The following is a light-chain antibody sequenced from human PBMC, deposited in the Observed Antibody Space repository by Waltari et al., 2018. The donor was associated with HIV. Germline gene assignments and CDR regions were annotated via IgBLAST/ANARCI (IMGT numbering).Light chain of an antibody. CDR1: SGNIASSY. CDR2: ANN. J-gene: IGLJ1*01. V-gene: IGLV6-57*01. CDR3: QSHDNKIFYV. Sequence: NFILTQRHSVSESPGKTVTISCTRSSGNIASSYVQWYQQRPGSSPTTVIYANNQRPSGVPDRFSGSIYSSSNSASLTISELRTEDEADYYCQSHDNKIFYVFGGGTYVTVL.